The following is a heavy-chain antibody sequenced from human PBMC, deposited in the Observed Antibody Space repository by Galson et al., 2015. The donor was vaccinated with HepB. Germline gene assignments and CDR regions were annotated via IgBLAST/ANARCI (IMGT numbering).Heavy chain of an antibody. CDR1: GFTVSSHG. CDR2: IRYDGSNK. D-gene: IGHD1-26*01. Sequence: SLRLSCAASGFTVSSHGMHWVRQAPGKGLECVAFIRYDGSNKYYGDSVMGRFTISRDNSKNSLYLQMNSLRAEDTAVYYCARDHQVGATYNWFDPWGQGTLVTVSS. CDR3: ARDHQVGATYNWFDP. V-gene: IGHV3-30*02. J-gene: IGHJ5*02.